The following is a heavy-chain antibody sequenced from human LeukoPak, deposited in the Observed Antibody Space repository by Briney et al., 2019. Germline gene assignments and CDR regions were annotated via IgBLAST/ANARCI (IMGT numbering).Heavy chain of an antibody. CDR3: ARKTDSGFDC. J-gene: IGHJ4*02. D-gene: IGHD2-15*01. CDR1: GFTVSTNY. V-gene: IGHV3-53*01. Sequence: GGSLRLSCAASGFTVSTNYMSWVRQAPGKGLEWVSVIYRGGSTYYADSVKGRFTISRDNSNNTPYLQMNSLRAEDTAVYYCARKTDSGFDCWGQGTLHSVSS. CDR2: IYRGGST.